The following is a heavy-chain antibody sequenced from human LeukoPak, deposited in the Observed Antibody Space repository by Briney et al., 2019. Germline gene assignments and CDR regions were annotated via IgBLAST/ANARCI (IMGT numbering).Heavy chain of an antibody. J-gene: IGHJ4*02. CDR3: AKAMTAVTQSLFDY. Sequence: PGGSLRLSCAASGFTISSYGTHWVRQAPGKGLEWVTFIRYDGANKYYADSVKGRFTISRDNSKNTLYLQMNSLRPGDTAVYYCAKAMTAVTQSLFDYWGQGILVTVSS. D-gene: IGHD4-17*01. V-gene: IGHV3-30*02. CDR2: IRYDGANK. CDR1: GFTISSYG.